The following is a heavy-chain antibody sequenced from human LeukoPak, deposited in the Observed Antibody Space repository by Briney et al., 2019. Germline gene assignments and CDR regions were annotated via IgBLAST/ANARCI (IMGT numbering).Heavy chain of an antibody. Sequence: SETLSLTCTVSGGSISSYYWSWIRQPPGKGLEWIGYIYYSGSTNYNPSLKSRVTISVDTSKNQFSLKLSSVTAADTAVYYCARESLADSTVFDYWGQGTLVTVSS. V-gene: IGHV4-59*01. CDR3: ARESLADSTVFDY. CDR2: IYYSGST. CDR1: GGSISSYY. J-gene: IGHJ4*02. D-gene: IGHD3-22*01.